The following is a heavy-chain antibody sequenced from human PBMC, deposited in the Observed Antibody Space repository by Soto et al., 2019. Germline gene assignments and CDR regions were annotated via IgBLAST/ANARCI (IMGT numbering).Heavy chain of an antibody. Sequence: EVQLVESGGGLVQPGGSLRLSCAASGFTFSSYWMHWVRQAPGKGLVWVSRINSDGSSTSYADSVKGRFTISRDNAKNTLYLQMNSLRAEDTAVYYCARYGGSGYVEYDYWGQGTLVIVSS. D-gene: IGHD5-12*01. CDR3: ARYGGSGYVEYDY. CDR2: INSDGSST. J-gene: IGHJ4*02. CDR1: GFTFSSYW. V-gene: IGHV3-74*01.